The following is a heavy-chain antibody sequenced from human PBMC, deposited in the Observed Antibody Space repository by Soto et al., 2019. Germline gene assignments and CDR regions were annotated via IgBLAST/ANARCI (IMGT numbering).Heavy chain of an antibody. CDR1: GFTVSSNY. CDR3: ASREMATIRFYYGMDV. D-gene: IGHD5-12*01. V-gene: IGHV3-53*01. J-gene: IGHJ6*02. Sequence: GGSLRLSCAASGFTVSSNYMSWVRQAPGKGLEWVSVIYSGGSTYYADSVKGRFTISRDNSKNTLYLQMNSLRAEDTAVYYCASREMATIRFYYGMDVWGQGTTVTVSS. CDR2: IYSGGST.